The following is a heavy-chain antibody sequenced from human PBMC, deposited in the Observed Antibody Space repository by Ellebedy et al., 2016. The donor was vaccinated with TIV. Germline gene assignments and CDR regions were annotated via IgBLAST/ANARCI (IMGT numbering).Heavy chain of an antibody. D-gene: IGHD5-24*01. CDR1: GGSISSYY. CDR2: IYYSGST. J-gene: IGHJ6*02. V-gene: IGHV4-59*06. CDR3: ARVDRDGYNIGYYYGMDV. Sequence: SETLSLTCTVSGGSISSYYWSWIRQHPGKGLEWIGYIYYSGSTYYNPSLKSLVTISADTSKNQFSLKLSSVTAADTAVYYCARVDRDGYNIGYYYGMDVWGQGTTVTVSS.